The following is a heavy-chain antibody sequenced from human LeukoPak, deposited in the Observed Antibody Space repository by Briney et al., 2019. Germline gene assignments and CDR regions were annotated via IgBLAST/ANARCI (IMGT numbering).Heavy chain of an antibody. CDR3: AKTIPPGELLGIDY. CDR1: GFTFSSYA. Sequence: GGSLRLSCAASGFTFSSYAMHWVRQAPGKGLEWVAVISYDGSNKYYADSVKGRFTISRDNSKNTLYLQMNSLRAEDTAVYYCAKTIPPGELLGIDYWGQGTLVTVSS. D-gene: IGHD3-10*01. J-gene: IGHJ4*02. V-gene: IGHV3-30-3*02. CDR2: ISYDGSNK.